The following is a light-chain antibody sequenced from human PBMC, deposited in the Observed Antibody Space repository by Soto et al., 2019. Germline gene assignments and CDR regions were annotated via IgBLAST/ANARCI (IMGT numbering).Light chain of an antibody. CDR3: QQYNNWPFT. V-gene: IGKV3-15*01. CDR1: QSVSSS. J-gene: IGKJ5*01. Sequence: EIVMTQSPATLSVSPGERATLSCRASQSVSSSLAWYQQKPGQAPMLLIYGPSTRATGIPARFSGSGSWTEFTLTISSLQSEYFAVYYCQQYNNWPFTVGKETRLEIK. CDR2: GPS.